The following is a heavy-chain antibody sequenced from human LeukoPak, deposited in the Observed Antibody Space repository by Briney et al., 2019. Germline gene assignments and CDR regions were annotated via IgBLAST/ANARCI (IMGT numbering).Heavy chain of an antibody. D-gene: IGHD3-9*01. V-gene: IGHV3-30*02. CDR2: IRYDGSNK. CDR3: ARSKTPDYDILTGYYKAPDYFDY. J-gene: IGHJ4*02. Sequence: GGSLRLSCAASGFTFSSYGMHWVRQAPGKGLEWVAFIRYDGSNKYYADSVKGRFTISRDNSKNTLYLQMNSLRAEDTAVYYCARSKTPDYDILTGYYKAPDYFDYWGQGTLVTVSS. CDR1: GFTFSSYG.